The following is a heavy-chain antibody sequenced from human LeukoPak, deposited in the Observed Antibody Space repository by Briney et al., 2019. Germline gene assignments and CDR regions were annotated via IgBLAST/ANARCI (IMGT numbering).Heavy chain of an antibody. D-gene: IGHD5-24*01. Sequence: GGSLRLSCAASGFTFSSYAMSWVRQAPGKGLEWVSAISGSGGSTYYADSVKGRFTISRDNSKSTLYLQMNSLRAEDTAVYYCAKDRQRWLQWYFGYWGQGTLVTVSS. J-gene: IGHJ4*02. CDR3: AKDRQRWLQWYFGY. CDR2: ISGSGGST. V-gene: IGHV3-23*01. CDR1: GFTFSSYA.